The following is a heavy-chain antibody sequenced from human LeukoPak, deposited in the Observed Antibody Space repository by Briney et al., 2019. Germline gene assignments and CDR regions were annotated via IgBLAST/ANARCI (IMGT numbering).Heavy chain of an antibody. Sequence: ASVKVSCKASGYTFTGYYMHWVRQAPGQGLEWMGWINPNSGGTNYAQKFQGRVTMTRDTSISTAYMELSSLRSEDTAVYYCARDPSGSDYGSGSYEGTDYWGQGTLVTVSS. J-gene: IGHJ4*02. D-gene: IGHD3-10*01. V-gene: IGHV1-2*02. CDR1: GYTFTGYY. CDR3: ARDPSGSDYGSGSYEGTDY. CDR2: INPNSGGT.